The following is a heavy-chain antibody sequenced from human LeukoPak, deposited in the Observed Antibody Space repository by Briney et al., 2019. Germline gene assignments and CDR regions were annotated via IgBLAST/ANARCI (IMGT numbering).Heavy chain of an antibody. CDR1: GGSISSYY. J-gene: IGHJ4*02. V-gene: IGHV4-4*09. D-gene: IGHD3-10*01. CDR3: ARRSYYYGSGSYHTYFDY. Sequence: SETLSLTCTVSGGSISSYYWSWIRQPPGKGLEWIGYIYTSGSTNYNPSLKSRVTISVDTSKNQFSLKLSSVTAADTAVYYCARRSYYYGSGSYHTYFDYWGQGTLVTVSS. CDR2: IYTSGST.